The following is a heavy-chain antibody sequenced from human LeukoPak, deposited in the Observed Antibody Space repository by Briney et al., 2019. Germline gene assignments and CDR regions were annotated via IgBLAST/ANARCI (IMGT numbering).Heavy chain of an antibody. J-gene: IGHJ4*02. CDR2: ISGSGSST. D-gene: IGHD4-23*01. CDR1: GFTFSSYA. CDR3: ARVIYYGAKSRVFDY. Sequence: PGGSLRLSCAASGFTFSSYAMSWVRQAPGKGLEWVSTISGSGSSTYYADSVKGRFTISKDNAKNTLYLQMNSLRAEDTAVYYCARVIYYGAKSRVFDYWGQGTLVTVSS. V-gene: IGHV3-23*01.